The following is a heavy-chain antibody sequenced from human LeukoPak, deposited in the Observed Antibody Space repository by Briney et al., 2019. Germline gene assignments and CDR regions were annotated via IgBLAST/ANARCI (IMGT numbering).Heavy chain of an antibody. CDR1: GFTFSSYA. D-gene: IGHD2-2*01. CDR2: ISGSGGST. J-gene: IGHJ4*02. Sequence: QAGGSLRLSCAASGFTFSSYAMSWVRQAPGKGLEWVSAISGSGGSTYHADSVKGRFTISRDNSKNTLYLQMNSLRAEDTAVYYCARSQDCSSTSCQSDYWGQGTLVTVSS. CDR3: ARSQDCSSTSCQSDY. V-gene: IGHV3-23*01.